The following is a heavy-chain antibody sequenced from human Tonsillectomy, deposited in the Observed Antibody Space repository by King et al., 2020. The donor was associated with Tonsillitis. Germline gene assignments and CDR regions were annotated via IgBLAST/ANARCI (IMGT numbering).Heavy chain of an antibody. CDR2: INPDSGDT. D-gene: IGHD3-9*01. CDR3: TSISFDHFDY. CDR1: GYTFTGYY. Sequence: QLVQSGAVVRKPGASVRVSCKASGYTFTGYYMHWVRQAPGQGLEWMGWINPDSGDTNYAQKFQDRVNMTRDTSISTAYLELRRLTSDDTAIYYCTSISFDHFDYWGQGTLVTVSS. J-gene: IGHJ4*02. V-gene: IGHV1-2*02.